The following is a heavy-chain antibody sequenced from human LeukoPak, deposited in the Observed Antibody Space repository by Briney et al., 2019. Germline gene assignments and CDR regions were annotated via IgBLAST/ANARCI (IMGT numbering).Heavy chain of an antibody. J-gene: IGHJ5*02. CDR1: GGSFSGYY. CDR3: ARGTPFFAYCSSTSCYGWFDP. CDR2: INHSGST. Sequence: SETLSLTCAVYGGSFSGYYWSWIRQPPGKGLEWMGEINHSGSTNYHPSLKSRVTISVDTSKNQFSLKLSSVTAADTAVYYCARGTPFFAYCSSTSCYGWFDPWGQGTLVTVSS. V-gene: IGHV4-34*01. D-gene: IGHD2-2*01.